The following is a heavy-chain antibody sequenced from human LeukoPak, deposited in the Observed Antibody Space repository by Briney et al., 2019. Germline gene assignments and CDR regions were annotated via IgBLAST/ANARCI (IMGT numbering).Heavy chain of an antibody. Sequence: PSETLSLTCTVSGGSISRYYWSWIRQPAGKGLEGIGRIYTSGSTNYNPSLKSRVTMSVDTSKNQFSLKLSSVTAADTAVYYCATSRGAYSGSYSSFDYWGQGTLVTVSS. J-gene: IGHJ4*02. CDR1: GGSISRYY. CDR2: IYTSGST. V-gene: IGHV4-4*07. CDR3: ATSRGAYSGSYSSFDY. D-gene: IGHD1-26*01.